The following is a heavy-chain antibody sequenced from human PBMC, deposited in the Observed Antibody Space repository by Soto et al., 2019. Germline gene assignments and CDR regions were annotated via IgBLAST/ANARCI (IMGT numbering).Heavy chain of an antibody. D-gene: IGHD4-17*01. V-gene: IGHV1-69*13. Sequence: ASVKVSCKASGGTFSSYAISWVRQAPGQGLEWMGGIIPIFGTANYAQKFQGRVTITADESTSTAYMELSSLRSEDTAVYYCAREPMTTVTGYYYGMDVWGQGTTVTGAS. CDR3: AREPMTTVTGYYYGMDV. J-gene: IGHJ6*02. CDR1: GGTFSSYA. CDR2: IIPIFGTA.